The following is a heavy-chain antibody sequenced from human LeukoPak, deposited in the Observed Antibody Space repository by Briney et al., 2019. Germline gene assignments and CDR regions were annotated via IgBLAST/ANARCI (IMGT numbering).Heavy chain of an antibody. Sequence: GGSLRLSCAASGFTFNTYTTNWVRQAPGKGLEWISYLSSGSDSIFYADSVKGRFTISRDNAKNSLYLQMNSLRAEDTAVYYCARLAAPDAFDIWGQGTMVTVSS. CDR3: ARLAAPDAFDI. D-gene: IGHD6-13*01. CDR1: GFTFNTYT. J-gene: IGHJ3*02. V-gene: IGHV3-48*04. CDR2: LSSGSDSI.